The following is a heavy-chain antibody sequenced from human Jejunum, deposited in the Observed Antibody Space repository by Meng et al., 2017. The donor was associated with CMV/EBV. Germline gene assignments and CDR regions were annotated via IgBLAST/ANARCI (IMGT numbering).Heavy chain of an antibody. CDR2: IYYSGTT. CDR3: ARSSTSGFDP. J-gene: IGHJ5*02. CDR1: GGSISSTTYY. D-gene: IGHD2-2*01. Sequence: TVSGGSISSTTYYWGWIRQPPGKGLEWIGDIYYSGTTYYNPSLKSRLTISLDTSKSHFSLRLSSVTAADTALYYCARSSTSGFDPWGQGTLVTISS. V-gene: IGHV4-39*07.